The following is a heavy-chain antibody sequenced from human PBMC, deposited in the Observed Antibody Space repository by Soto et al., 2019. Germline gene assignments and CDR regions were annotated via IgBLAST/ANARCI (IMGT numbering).Heavy chain of an antibody. CDR2: INHTGRA. D-gene: IGHD3-16*01. Sequence: SATWSLTCAVYRGSFTEYSWTWIRQRPGEGLQWIGEINHTGRASYNPSLKSRVTMSVDTSNKQFSLRLTSVIGTHTAVSYCATGFGWSTTTHALDLWGQGTTVTVSS. CDR3: ATGFGWSTTTHALDL. J-gene: IGHJ6*02. V-gene: IGHV4-34*01. CDR1: RGSFTEYS.